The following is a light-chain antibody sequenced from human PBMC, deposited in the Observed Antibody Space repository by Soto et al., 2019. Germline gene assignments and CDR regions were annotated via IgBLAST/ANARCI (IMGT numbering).Light chain of an antibody. Sequence: EMVLTQSPGTLSLSPGERATLSSRASQSVSSSYLARYQQIPGQAPRLLIYGASSRATGIPDRFKGSGSGTDFTFTISRLEPEDFAVYYCEQYGSSPRTFGQGTKVEIK. CDR1: QSVSSSY. CDR2: GAS. J-gene: IGKJ1*01. V-gene: IGKV3-20*01. CDR3: EQYGSSPRT.